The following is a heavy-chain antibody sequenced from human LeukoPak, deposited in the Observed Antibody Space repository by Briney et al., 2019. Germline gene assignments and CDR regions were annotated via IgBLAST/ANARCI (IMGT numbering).Heavy chain of an antibody. J-gene: IGHJ6*04. CDR2: INHSGST. Sequence: SETLSLTCAVYGGSFSGYYWSWIRQPPGKGLEWIGEINHSGSTNYNPSLKSRVTISVDTSKNQFSLKLSSVTAADTAVYYCARGPLRYCSSTSCYHRNYYYYGMDVWGKGTTVTVSS. V-gene: IGHV4-34*01. CDR1: GGSFSGYY. CDR3: ARGPLRYCSSTSCYHRNYYYYGMDV. D-gene: IGHD2-2*01.